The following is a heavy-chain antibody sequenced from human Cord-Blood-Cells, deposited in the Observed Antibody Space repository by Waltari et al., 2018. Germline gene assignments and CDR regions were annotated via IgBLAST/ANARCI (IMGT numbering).Heavy chain of an antibody. CDR2: NKSKTDGGTT. V-gene: IGHV3-15*01. CDR3: TTDIVAGEEQLSY. J-gene: IGHJ4*02. CDR1: GFTFSNAW. Sequence: EVQLVESGGGLVKPGGSLRLSCATSGFTFSNAWMSWVRQAPGKGLEWVGHNKSKTDGGTTDYAAPVKGRFTISRDDSKNTLYLQMNSLKTEDTAVYYCTTDIVAGEEQLSYWGQGTLVTVSS. D-gene: IGHD6-6*01.